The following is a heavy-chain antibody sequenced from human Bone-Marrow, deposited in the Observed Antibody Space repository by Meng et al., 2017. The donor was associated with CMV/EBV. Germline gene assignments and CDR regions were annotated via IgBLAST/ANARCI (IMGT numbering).Heavy chain of an antibody. CDR2: ISGSGGST. V-gene: IGHV3-23*01. CDR1: GFTFSSYA. J-gene: IGHJ4*02. Sequence: GESLKISCAASGFTFSSYAMSWVRQAPGKGLEWVSAISGSGGSTYYADSVKGRFTISRDNSKNTLCLQMNSLRAEDTAVYYGAKRGIVGATTSLYYFDYWGQGTLVTVSS. D-gene: IGHD1-26*01. CDR3: AKRGIVGATTSLYYFDY.